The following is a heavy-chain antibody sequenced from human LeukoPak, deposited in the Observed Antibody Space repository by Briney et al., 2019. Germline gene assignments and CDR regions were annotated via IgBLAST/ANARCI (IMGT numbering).Heavy chain of an antibody. J-gene: IGHJ4*02. Sequence: ASVKVSCKASGYTFSGDYMHWVRQVPGQGLEWMGRIRSNSEDIQYAQKFQGRVTMTWDTSTSTAYMELTRLTSDDTAVYYCAREPKQVIREFDYWGQGTLVTVSS. V-gene: IGHV1-2*06. CDR2: IRSNSEDI. CDR1: GYTFSGDY. D-gene: IGHD1-26*01. CDR3: AREPKQVIREFDY.